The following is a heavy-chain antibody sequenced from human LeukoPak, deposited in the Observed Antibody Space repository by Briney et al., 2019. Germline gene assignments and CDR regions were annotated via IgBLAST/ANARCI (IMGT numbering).Heavy chain of an antibody. CDR3: AHSIVPTRSFGSGGWDAFDI. CDR2: IYCSDDK. CDR1: GFSLTTRGVG. J-gene: IGHJ3*02. Sequence: ESGPTLVKPTQTLTLTCTFSGFSLTTRGVGVGWIRQPPGKALEWLALIYCSDDKGYSPSLKNRLTITKDTSKNQVVLTMTNMDPMDTATYYCAHSIVPTRSFGSGGWDAFDIWGQGTMVAVSS. V-gene: IGHV2-5*01. D-gene: IGHD3-10*01.